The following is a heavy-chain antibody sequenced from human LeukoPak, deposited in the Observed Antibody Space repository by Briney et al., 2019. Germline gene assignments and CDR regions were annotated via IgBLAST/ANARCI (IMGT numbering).Heavy chain of an antibody. CDR2: ISAYNGNT. Sequence: ASVKVSCKASGYTFTSYDINWVRQATGQGLEWMGWISAYNGNTNYAQKLQGRVTMTTDTSTSTAYMELRSLRSDDTAVYYCARSYDILTGYYTPYWFDPWGQGTLVTVSS. D-gene: IGHD3-9*01. J-gene: IGHJ5*02. CDR1: GYTFTSYD. V-gene: IGHV1-18*01. CDR3: ARSYDILTGYYTPYWFDP.